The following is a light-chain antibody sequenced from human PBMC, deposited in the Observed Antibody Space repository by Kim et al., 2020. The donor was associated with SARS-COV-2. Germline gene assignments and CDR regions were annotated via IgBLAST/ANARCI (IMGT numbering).Light chain of an antibody. V-gene: IGKV1-16*02. CDR3: QRYNSHPYT. CDR2: GAS. CDR1: QGINYY. Sequence: DIQMTQSPSSLSASVGDRITMTCRASQGINYYLAWYQQRPGKAPRFLIYGASSLQSGVPSKFSGSGFGTDFTLTISKLQPEDFATYCCQRYNSHPYTFGQGTKLEI. J-gene: IGKJ2*01.